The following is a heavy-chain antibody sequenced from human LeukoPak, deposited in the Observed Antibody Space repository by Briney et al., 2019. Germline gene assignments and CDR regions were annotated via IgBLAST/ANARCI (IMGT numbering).Heavy chain of an antibody. D-gene: IGHD6-6*01. V-gene: IGHV1-18*01. CDR2: ISAYNGNT. CDR1: GYTFTNYI. Sequence: GASVKVSCRTSGYTFTNYIISWVRQAPGQGLEWMGWISAYNGNTNYAQKLQGRVTMTRDMSTSTVYMELSSLRSEDTAVYYCARDHGEGYSSSPHHFDYWGQGTLVTVSS. CDR3: ARDHGEGYSSSPHHFDY. J-gene: IGHJ4*02.